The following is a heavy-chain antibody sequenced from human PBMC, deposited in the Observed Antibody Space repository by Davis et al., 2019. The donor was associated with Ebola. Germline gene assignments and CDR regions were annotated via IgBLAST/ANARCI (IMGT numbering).Heavy chain of an antibody. V-gene: IGHV3-30*18. D-gene: IGHD6-19*01. CDR2: ISYDGSNK. J-gene: IGHJ4*02. Sequence: PGGSLRLSCAASGFTFSSYWMSWVRQAPGKGLEWVAVISYDGSNKYYADSVKGRFTISRDNSKNTLYLQMNSLRAEDTAVYYCAKNSYSSGWYLSYWGQGTLVTVSS. CDR1: GFTFSSYW. CDR3: AKNSYSSGWYLSY.